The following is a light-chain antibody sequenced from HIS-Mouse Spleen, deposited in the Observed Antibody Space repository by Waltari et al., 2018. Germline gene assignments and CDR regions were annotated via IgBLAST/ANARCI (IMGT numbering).Light chain of an antibody. CDR2: GAA. J-gene: IGKJ2*01. Sequence: EIVLTQSPGPLSLSPGERATLSCRASQSVRSSYLAWYQQKPGQAPRLLIYGAASRATGIPDRFSGSGSGTDFTLTISRLEPEDFAVYYCQQYGSSPPYTFGQGTKLEIK. V-gene: IGKV3-20*01. CDR1: QSVRSSY. CDR3: QQYGSSPPYT.